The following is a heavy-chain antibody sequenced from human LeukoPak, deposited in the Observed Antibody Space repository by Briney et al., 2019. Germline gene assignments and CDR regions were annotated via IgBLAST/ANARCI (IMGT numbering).Heavy chain of an antibody. CDR2: INEDGSAK. D-gene: IGHD1-26*01. Sequence: GGSLRLSCAASGFTFSNSWMTWVRQTPGKGLEWVANINEDGSAKYYVGSVKGRFTISRDNTLKSLYLHMNALRAEDTATYYCARDASGNYYESWGQGTLVTVSS. CDR1: GFTFSNSW. V-gene: IGHV3-7*01. J-gene: IGHJ4*02. CDR3: ARDASGNYYES.